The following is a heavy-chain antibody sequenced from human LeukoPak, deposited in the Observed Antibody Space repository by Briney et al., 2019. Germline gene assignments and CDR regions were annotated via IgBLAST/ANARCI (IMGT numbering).Heavy chain of an antibody. CDR1: GFIFNSFA. Sequence: GGSLRLSCAASGFIFNSFAMHWARQAPGKGLVWVSRINSDGSSTSYADSVKGRFTISRDNAKNTLYLQMNSLRAEDTAVYYCARIGYSSGWYNYYGMDVWGQGTTVTVSS. CDR3: ARIGYSSGWYNYYGMDV. J-gene: IGHJ6*02. D-gene: IGHD6-19*01. CDR2: INSDGSST. V-gene: IGHV3-74*01.